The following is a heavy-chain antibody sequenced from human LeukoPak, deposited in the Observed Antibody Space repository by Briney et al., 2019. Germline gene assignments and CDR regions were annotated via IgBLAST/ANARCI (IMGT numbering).Heavy chain of an antibody. J-gene: IGHJ5*02. D-gene: IGHD6-6*01. CDR1: GFTFSSYG. CDR3: ARGQLVGGCFDP. CDR2: ISYDGSNK. Sequence: GRSLRLSCAASGFTFSSYGMHWVRQAPGKGLEWVAVISYDGSNKYYADSVKGRFTISRDNSKNTLYLQMNSLRAEDTAVYYGARGQLVGGCFDPGGRGTLFTVS. V-gene: IGHV3-30*03.